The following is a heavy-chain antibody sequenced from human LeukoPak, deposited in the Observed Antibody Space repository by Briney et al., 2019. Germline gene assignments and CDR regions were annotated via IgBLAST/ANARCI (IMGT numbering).Heavy chain of an antibody. Sequence: GASVKVSCKASGYTFTGYYMHWVRQAPGQGLEWMGWINPNSGGTNYAQKFQGRVTMTRDTSISTAYMELSRLGSDDTAVYYCARGGSRYGGNNWFDPWGQGTLVTVSS. J-gene: IGHJ5*02. CDR1: GYTFTGYY. CDR3: ARGGSRYGGNNWFDP. D-gene: IGHD3-16*01. CDR2: INPNSGGT. V-gene: IGHV1-2*02.